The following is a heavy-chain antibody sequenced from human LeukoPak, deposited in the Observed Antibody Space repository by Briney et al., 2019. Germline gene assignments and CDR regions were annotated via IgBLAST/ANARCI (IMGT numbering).Heavy chain of an antibody. J-gene: IGHJ5*01. D-gene: IGHD4-11*01. V-gene: IGHV3-21*01. Sequence: GGSLRLSCAASGFTFSSYTMNWVRQAPGKGLEWVSSISSSSTYIYYADSVEGRFTISRDNAKNSLYLQMNSLRVEDTAVYYCARATTVKDWFDSWGQGTLVTVSS. CDR3: ARATTVKDWFDS. CDR1: GFTFSSYT. CDR2: ISSSSTYI.